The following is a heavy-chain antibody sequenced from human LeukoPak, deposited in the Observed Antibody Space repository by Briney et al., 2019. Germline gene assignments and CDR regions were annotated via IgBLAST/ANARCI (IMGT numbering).Heavy chain of an antibody. CDR3: AKDPDCTSGVCYTFFDY. V-gene: IGHV3-74*01. CDR1: GFTFSSYW. Sequence: GGSLRLSCAASGFTFSSYWMHWVRQAPGKGLVWVSLINGDGSSTTYADSVKGRFTISRDNVKNTLYLQMNSLRAEDTAVYYCAKDPDCTSGVCYTFFDYWGQGTLVTVSS. D-gene: IGHD2-8*01. J-gene: IGHJ4*02. CDR2: INGDGSST.